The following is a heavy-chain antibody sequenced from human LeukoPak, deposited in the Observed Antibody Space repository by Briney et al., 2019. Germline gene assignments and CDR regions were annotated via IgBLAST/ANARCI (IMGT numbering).Heavy chain of an antibody. CDR3: ARGNRDFDS. Sequence: KPSQTLSLTCAISGDSVSTNSAAWNWIRQSPSRGLEWLGRTYYRSKWSHDYAPSVQSRITINPDTSKNQFSLHLNSVTPEGTAVYYCARGNRDFDSWGQGTLVTVSS. D-gene: IGHD2-21*02. V-gene: IGHV6-1*01. J-gene: IGHJ5*01. CDR2: TYYRSKWSH. CDR1: GDSVSTNSAA.